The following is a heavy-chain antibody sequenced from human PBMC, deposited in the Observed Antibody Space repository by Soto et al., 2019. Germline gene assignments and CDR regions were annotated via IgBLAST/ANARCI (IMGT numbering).Heavy chain of an antibody. D-gene: IGHD2-21*02. CDR1: GGTFSNYP. V-gene: IGHV1-69*01. Sequence: VQLVQSGAEVKKPGSSVKVSCKASGGTFSNYPFIWLRQAPGQGLDWMGGIIPIFGTTDYGQRFQGRVTITADESTNTAYMELSSLRSDDTAVSYCERCLSCGGGCYSHFDYWGQGTLVTVSS. J-gene: IGHJ4*02. CDR3: ERCLSCGGGCYSHFDY. CDR2: IIPIFGTT.